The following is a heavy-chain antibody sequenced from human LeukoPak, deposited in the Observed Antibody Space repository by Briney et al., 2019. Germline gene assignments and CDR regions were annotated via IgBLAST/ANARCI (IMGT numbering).Heavy chain of an antibody. CDR1: GFTFSSYE. D-gene: IGHD6-13*01. CDR3: AKPLRGSSLDAFDI. Sequence: GGSLRLSCAASGFTFSSYEMNWVRQAPGKGLEWVSYISSSGSTIYYADSVKGRFTISRDNAKNSLYLQMNSLRAEDTAVYYCAKPLRGSSLDAFDIWGQGTMVTVSS. J-gene: IGHJ3*02. V-gene: IGHV3-48*03. CDR2: ISSSGSTI.